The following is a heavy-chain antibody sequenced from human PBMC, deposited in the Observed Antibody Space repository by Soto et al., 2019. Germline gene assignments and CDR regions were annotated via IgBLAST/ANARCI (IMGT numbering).Heavy chain of an antibody. CDR3: ARVIPGAEAWFDP. D-gene: IGHD2-2*01. CDR1: GNTFTNFG. CDR2: ISAYTDVP. J-gene: IGHJ5*02. Sequence: QGQLVQSGAEVKKPGASVKVSCTASGNTFTNFGVTWVRQAPGQGLEWMGWISAYTDVPNYAQKFQGRATMTIDTSTSTAYLDLRSLTSDDTAVYYCARVIPGAEAWFDPWGQGTLVTVSS. V-gene: IGHV1-18*01.